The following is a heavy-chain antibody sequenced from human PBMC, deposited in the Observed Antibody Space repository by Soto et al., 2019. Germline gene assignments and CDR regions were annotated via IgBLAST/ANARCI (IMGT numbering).Heavy chain of an antibody. CDR1: GGSISSYY. Sequence: QVQLRESGPGLVKPSETLSLTCTVSGGSISSYYWSWIRQPPGKGLEWIGYIYYSGSTNYNPSLKSRVTISVDTSKNQFSLKLSSVTAADTAVYYCARAATYDILTGYYRDYWGQGTLVTVSS. V-gene: IGHV4-59*01. CDR2: IYYSGST. D-gene: IGHD3-9*01. J-gene: IGHJ4*02. CDR3: ARAATYDILTGYYRDY.